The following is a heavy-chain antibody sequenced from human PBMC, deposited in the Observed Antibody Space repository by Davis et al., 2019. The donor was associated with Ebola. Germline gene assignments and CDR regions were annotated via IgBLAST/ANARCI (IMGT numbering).Heavy chain of an antibody. CDR2: ISGSGSNV. V-gene: IGHV3-48*03. CDR1: GFTLSTYE. J-gene: IGHJ6*04. CDR3: ARDQIGLRKYYGMDV. Sequence: GESLKISCAASGFTLSTYEINWVRQAPGKGLEWVSYISGSGSNVYYADSVKGRFTLSRDNAKNSVSLQMNRLRAEDTAVYYCARDQIGLRKYYGMDVWGNGITVTVSS. D-gene: IGHD2/OR15-2a*01.